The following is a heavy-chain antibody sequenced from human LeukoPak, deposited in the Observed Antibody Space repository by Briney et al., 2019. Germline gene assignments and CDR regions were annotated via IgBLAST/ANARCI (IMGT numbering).Heavy chain of an antibody. Sequence: GGSLRLSCAASGFTFSSYSMNWVRQAPGKGLEWVSSISSSSSYIYYADSVKGRFTISRDNAKNSLSLQMNGLRPEDTAVYYCAKSWGYTRPYYNYMDVWGKGTTVTVSS. CDR1: GFTFSSYS. CDR3: AKSWGYTRPYYNYMDV. V-gene: IGHV3-21*04. D-gene: IGHD3-16*02. CDR2: ISSSSSYI. J-gene: IGHJ6*03.